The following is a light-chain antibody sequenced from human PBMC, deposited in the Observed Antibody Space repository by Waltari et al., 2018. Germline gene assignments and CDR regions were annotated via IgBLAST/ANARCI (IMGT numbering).Light chain of an antibody. Sequence: DIVMTQSPDSLAVSLGERATINCKSRQSVLYSSTNKNYLTWYQQKPGQPPKLLIYWASTRESGVPDRFSGSASGTDFTLTISSLQAEDVAVYYCQQYYSAPYTFGQGTKLEIK. V-gene: IGKV4-1*01. CDR1: QSVLYSSTNKNY. CDR3: QQYYSAPYT. J-gene: IGKJ2*01. CDR2: WAS.